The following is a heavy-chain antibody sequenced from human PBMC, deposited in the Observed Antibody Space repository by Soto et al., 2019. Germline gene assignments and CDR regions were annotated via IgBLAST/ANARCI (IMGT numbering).Heavy chain of an antibody. CDR1: GFTFSSYG. CDR3: AKNQSLIAVAGPRDY. Sequence: QVQLVESGGGVVQPGRSLRLSCAASGFTFSSYGMHWVRQAPGKGLVWVAIISYDGSNKYYADSVKGRFTISRDNSKKTLYLRMNTLRAEDTAVYYFAKNQSLIAVAGPRDYWGQGTLVTVSS. J-gene: IGHJ4*02. V-gene: IGHV3-30*18. CDR2: ISYDGSNK. D-gene: IGHD6-19*01.